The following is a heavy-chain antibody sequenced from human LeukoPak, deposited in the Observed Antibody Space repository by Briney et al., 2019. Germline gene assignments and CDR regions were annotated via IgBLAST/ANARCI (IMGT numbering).Heavy chain of an antibody. Sequence: GGSLRLSCAASGFNLGAFWMSWVRQAPGKGLEWVANIKQDGSTKFYVDSVKGRFTISRDNAKNSLYLQMNSLRAEDTAVYYCARYRLRGYYFDYWGQGTLVTVSS. CDR1: GFNLGAFW. V-gene: IGHV3-7*01. D-gene: IGHD4-17*01. J-gene: IGHJ4*02. CDR3: ARYRLRGYYFDY. CDR2: IKQDGSTK.